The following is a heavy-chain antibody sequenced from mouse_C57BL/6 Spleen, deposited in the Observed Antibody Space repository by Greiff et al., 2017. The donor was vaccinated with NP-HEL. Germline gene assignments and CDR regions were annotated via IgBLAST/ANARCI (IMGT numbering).Heavy chain of an antibody. CDR2: ILPGSGST. V-gene: IGHV1-9*01. D-gene: IGHD2-1*01. Sequence: QVQLKESAAELMKPGASVKLSCQPTGYPLTGYWIEWVKQRPGHGLEWIGEILPGSGSTNYNEKFKGKATFTADTSSNTAYMQLSSLTTEDSAIYYCARRRGLLWYSHAMDYWGQGTSLTVSS. J-gene: IGHJ4*01. CDR1: GYPLTGYW. CDR3: ARRRGLLWYSHAMDY.